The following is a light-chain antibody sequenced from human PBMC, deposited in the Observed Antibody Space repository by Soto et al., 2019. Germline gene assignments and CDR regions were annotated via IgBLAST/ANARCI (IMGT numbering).Light chain of an antibody. CDR3: HQYYSVPLT. CDR1: QTILSTSNNKHY. V-gene: IGKV4-1*01. Sequence: DIVMTQSPDSLAVSLGERVTISCKSSQTILSTSNNKHYLAWFRQKPGQPPKLLIYWASTRESGVPDRFSGSGSGTDFTLTITSLQAEDVAIYSCHQYYSVPLTFGQGTRLEIK. CDR2: WAS. J-gene: IGKJ5*01.